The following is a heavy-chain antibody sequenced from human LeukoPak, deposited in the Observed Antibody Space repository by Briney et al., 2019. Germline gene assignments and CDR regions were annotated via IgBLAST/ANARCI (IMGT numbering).Heavy chain of an antibody. J-gene: IGHJ4*02. CDR3: AKDWMGSSLTDY. CDR2: ISYDGSNK. CDR1: GFTFSSYG. D-gene: IGHD6-13*01. Sequence: GRSLRLSCAASGFTFSSYGMHWVRQAPGKGLEWVAVISYDGSNKYYADSVKGRFTISRDNSKNTLYLQMDSLRAEDTAVYYCAKDWMGSSLTDYWGQGTLVTVSS. V-gene: IGHV3-30*18.